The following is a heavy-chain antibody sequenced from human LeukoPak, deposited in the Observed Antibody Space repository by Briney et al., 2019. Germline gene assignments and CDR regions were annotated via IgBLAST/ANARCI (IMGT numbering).Heavy chain of an antibody. CDR1: GFTFSSYA. J-gene: IGHJ4*02. Sequence: GSLRLSCAASGFTFSSYAMSWVRQAPGKGLEWVSAISGSGGSTYYADSVKGRFTISRDNSKNTLYLQMNSLRAEDTAVYYCAKEGFYCSGGSCYPDYWGQGTLVTVSS. CDR3: AKEGFYCSGGSCYPDY. D-gene: IGHD2-15*01. V-gene: IGHV3-23*01. CDR2: ISGSGGST.